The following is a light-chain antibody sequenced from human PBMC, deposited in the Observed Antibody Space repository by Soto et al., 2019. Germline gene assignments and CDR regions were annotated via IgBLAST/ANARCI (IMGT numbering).Light chain of an antibody. CDR1: QSVGNNF. V-gene: IGKV3-20*01. J-gene: IGKJ4*01. CDR2: HAS. Sequence: EIVLTQSPGTLSLSPGERAALSCRASQSVGNNFLGWYQQKPGQSPRLLIYHASNRATGIPDRFSGTASGTDLTLAISRLEPEDFAVYFCLQYARAPLTFGGGTKVEMK. CDR3: LQYARAPLT.